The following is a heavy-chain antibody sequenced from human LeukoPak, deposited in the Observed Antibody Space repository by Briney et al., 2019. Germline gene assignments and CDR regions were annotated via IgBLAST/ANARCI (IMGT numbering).Heavy chain of an antibody. D-gene: IGHD2-2*02. J-gene: IGHJ5*02. Sequence: SETLSLTCAVYGESFSGYYWSWIRQPPGKGLEWIGEINHSGSTNYNPSLKSRVTISVDTSKNQFSLKLSSVTAADTAVYYCARRRYCSGTSCYTQGKLNWFDPWGQGTLVTVSS. CDR2: INHSGST. CDR1: GESFSGYY. CDR3: ARRRYCSGTSCYTQGKLNWFDP. V-gene: IGHV4-34*01.